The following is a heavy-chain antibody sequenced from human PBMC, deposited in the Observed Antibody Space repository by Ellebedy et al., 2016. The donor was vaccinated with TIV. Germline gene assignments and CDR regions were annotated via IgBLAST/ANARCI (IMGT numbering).Heavy chain of an antibody. CDR3: ARDQEVGPTPYFDY. CDR1: GYTFTSYG. CDR2: ISAYNGNT. Sequence: ASVKVSXXASGYTFTSYGISWVRQAPGQGLEWMGWISAYNGNTNYAQKLQGRVTMTTDTSTSTAYMELRSLRSDDTAVYYCARDQEVGPTPYFDYWGQGTLVTVSS. J-gene: IGHJ4*02. V-gene: IGHV1-18*01.